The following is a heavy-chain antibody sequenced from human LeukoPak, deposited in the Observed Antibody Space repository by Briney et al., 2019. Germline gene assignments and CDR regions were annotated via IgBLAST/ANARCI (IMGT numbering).Heavy chain of an antibody. D-gene: IGHD3-10*01. Sequence: GGSLRLSCAASGFTFSAYWMSWVRQAPGKGLEWVANINADGSAKYYVDSVKGRFTISRDNAKNSLYLQMSSLRVEDTAVYYCGSTYYGWGEIGLYYYTDVWGKGTTVTVSS. CDR2: INADGSAK. J-gene: IGHJ6*03. V-gene: IGHV3-7*01. CDR1: GFTFSAYW. CDR3: GSTYYGWGEIGLYYYTDV.